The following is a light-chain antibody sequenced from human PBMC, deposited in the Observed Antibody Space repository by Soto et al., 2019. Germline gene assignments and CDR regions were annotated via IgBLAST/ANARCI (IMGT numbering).Light chain of an antibody. V-gene: IGKV3-11*01. CDR3: QQRSNWPPVIT. CDR2: DAS. CDR1: QSFSSY. J-gene: IGKJ5*01. Sequence: EIVLTQSPATLSLSPGERATLSCRASQSFSSYLAWYQQKPGQAPRLLIYDASKRATGIPARFSGRGSVTDFPLTISSLEPEDFAVYYCQQRSNWPPVITVGQGTRLEIK.